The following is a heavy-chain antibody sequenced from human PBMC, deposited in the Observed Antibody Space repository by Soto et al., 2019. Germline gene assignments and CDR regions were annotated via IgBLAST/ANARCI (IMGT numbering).Heavy chain of an antibody. CDR3: AADPQYSNYLNRFDP. CDR1: GFTFSSYG. V-gene: IGHV3-33*01. CDR2: IWYDGSNK. J-gene: IGHJ5*02. D-gene: IGHD4-4*01. Sequence: PGGSLRLSCAASGFTFSSYGMHWVRQAPGKGLEWVAVIWYDGSNKYYADSVKGRFTISRDNSKNTLYLQMNSLRAEDTAVYYCAADPQYSNYLNRFDPWGQGTLVTVSS.